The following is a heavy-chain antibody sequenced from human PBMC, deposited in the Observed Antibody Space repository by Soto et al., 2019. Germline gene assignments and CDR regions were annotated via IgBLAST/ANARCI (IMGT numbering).Heavy chain of an antibody. D-gene: IGHD5-18*01. V-gene: IGHV4-30-2*01. CDR2: TYHSGNP. CDR3: ARGYGRNFDY. J-gene: IGHJ4*02. CDR1: GDTIRTGGYS. Sequence: TQSLTCSVSGDTIRTGGYSWAWIRQPPGKALEWIGHTYHSGNPYYNPSLKSRVIISVDRSKNQFSLKLSSVTAADTAVYYCARGYGRNFDYWGQGTLVTVSS.